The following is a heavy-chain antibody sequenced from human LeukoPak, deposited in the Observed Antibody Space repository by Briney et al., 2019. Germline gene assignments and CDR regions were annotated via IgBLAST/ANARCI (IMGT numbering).Heavy chain of an antibody. CDR3: ARRGRGLLWFGELSSYYFDY. CDR2: IKHSGST. V-gene: IGHV4-34*01. Sequence: SETLSLTCAVYGGSFSGYYWSWIRQPPGKGLEWIGEIKHSGSTNYNPSLKSRVTISVATSKNQFSLKLSSVTAADTAVYYCARRGRGLLWFGELSSYYFDYWGQGTLVTVSS. D-gene: IGHD3-10*01. CDR1: GGSFSGYY. J-gene: IGHJ4*02.